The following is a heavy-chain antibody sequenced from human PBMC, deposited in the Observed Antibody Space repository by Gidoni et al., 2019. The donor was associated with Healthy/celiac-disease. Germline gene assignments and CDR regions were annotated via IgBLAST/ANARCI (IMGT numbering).Heavy chain of an antibody. CDR2: IYTSGST. V-gene: IGHV4-61*02. D-gene: IGHD6-13*01. CDR3: ARGAGSSWTPGAFDI. CDR1: GGSISSGSYY. Sequence: QVQLQESGPGLVKPSQTLSLTCTVPGGSISSGSYYGSWIRQPAGQGLEWIGRIYTSGSTNYNPSLKGRVTISVDTSKNQFSLKLSSVTAADTAVYYCARGAGSSWTPGAFDIWGQGTMVTVSS. J-gene: IGHJ3*02.